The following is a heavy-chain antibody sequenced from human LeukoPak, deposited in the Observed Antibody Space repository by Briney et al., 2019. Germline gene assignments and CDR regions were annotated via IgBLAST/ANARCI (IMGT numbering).Heavy chain of an antibody. V-gene: IGHV3-66*02. CDR3: ARTRGGGLQFIVDY. Sequence: GGSLRLSCAASGFTVSSNYMSWVRQAPGKGLEWVSVIYSGGSTYYADSAKGRFTISRDNSKNTLYLQMNSLRAEDTAVYYCARTRGGGLQFIVDYWGQGTLVTVSS. CDR2: IYSGGST. J-gene: IGHJ4*02. D-gene: IGHD5-24*01. CDR1: GFTVSSNY.